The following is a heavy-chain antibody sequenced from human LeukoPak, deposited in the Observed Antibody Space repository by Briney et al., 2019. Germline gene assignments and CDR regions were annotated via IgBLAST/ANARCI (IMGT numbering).Heavy chain of an antibody. CDR1: GYIFTGYY. D-gene: IGHD4-17*01. J-gene: IGHJ4*02. V-gene: IGHV1-2*02. Sequence: ASVKVSCKASGYIFTGYYMHWVRQAPGQGLEWMGWINPDGGDTNYAQKFQGRVTMTRDTSISTAYMELSSLRSDDTAVYYCARDPSTVTTRHLDYWGQGTLVTVSS. CDR2: INPDGGDT. CDR3: ARDPSTVTTRHLDY.